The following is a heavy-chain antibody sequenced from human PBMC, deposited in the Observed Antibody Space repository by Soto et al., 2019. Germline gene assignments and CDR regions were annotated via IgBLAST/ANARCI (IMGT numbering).Heavy chain of an antibody. CDR3: ARRLSGPKEEYNAYYSYGTDV. CDR2: IDPSDSYT. J-gene: IGHJ6*02. CDR1: GYSFTSHW. D-gene: IGHD1-1*01. Sequence: GESLKISCQGSGYSFTSHWITWVRQTPGKGLEWMGRIDPSDSYTNYSPSFQGRVTISADRSISTAFLQWSSLEASDTAIYYCARRLSGPKEEYNAYYSYGTDVWGQGSTLTV. V-gene: IGHV5-10-1*01.